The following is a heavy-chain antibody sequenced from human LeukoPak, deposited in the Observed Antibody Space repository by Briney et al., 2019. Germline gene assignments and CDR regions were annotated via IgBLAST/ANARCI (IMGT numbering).Heavy chain of an antibody. CDR3: AKAERPYGSGSYPN. J-gene: IGHJ3*01. CDR1: GFTFSTYG. D-gene: IGHD3-10*01. Sequence: RGSLRLSCAASGFTFSTYGMHWVRQAPGKGLEWVALIAYDGSYKYFAESVKGRFTISRDNSRNTLYLQMNSLRADDTAVYYCAKAERPYGSGSYPNWGQGTMVTVSS. V-gene: IGHV3-30*18. CDR2: IAYDGSYK.